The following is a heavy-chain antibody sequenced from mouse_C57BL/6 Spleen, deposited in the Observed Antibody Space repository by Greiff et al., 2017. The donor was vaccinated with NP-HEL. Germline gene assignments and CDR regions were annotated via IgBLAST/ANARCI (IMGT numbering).Heavy chain of an antibody. CDR2: ISYSGNT. J-gene: IGHJ2*01. V-gene: IGHV3-1*01. CDR3: ARGTGHYFDY. Sequence: EVQLVESGPGMVKPSQSLSLTCTVTGYSITSGYDWHWIRHFPGNKLEWLGYISYSGNTNYNPSLKSRTSITHDTSKNHFFLKLNTVTTEDTATYYCARGTGHYFDYWGQGTTLTVSS. D-gene: IGHD4-1*01. CDR1: GYSITSGYD.